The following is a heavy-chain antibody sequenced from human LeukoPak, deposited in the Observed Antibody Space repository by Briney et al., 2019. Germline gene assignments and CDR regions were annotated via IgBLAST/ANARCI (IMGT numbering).Heavy chain of an antibody. D-gene: IGHD3-22*01. Sequence: PSETLSLTCAVYGGSFSGYYWSWIRQPPGKGLEWIGEINHSGGTNYNPSLKSRVTISVDTSKNQFSLKLSSVTAADTAVCYCASAMIGVPDDAFDIWGQGTMVTVSS. J-gene: IGHJ3*02. CDR3: ASAMIGVPDDAFDI. V-gene: IGHV4-34*01. CDR1: GGSFSGYY. CDR2: INHSGGT.